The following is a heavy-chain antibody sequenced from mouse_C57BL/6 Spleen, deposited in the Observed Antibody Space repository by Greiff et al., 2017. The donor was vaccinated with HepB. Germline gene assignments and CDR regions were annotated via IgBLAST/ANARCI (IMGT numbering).Heavy chain of an antibody. Sequence: EVKVEESGGGLVKPGGSLKLSCAASGFTFSDYGMHWVRQAPEKGLEWVAYISSGSSTIYYADTVKGRFTISRDNAKNTLFLQMTSLRSEDTAMYYCARPHYDYDVDAMDYWGQGTSVTVSS. CDR3: ARPHYDYDVDAMDY. CDR2: ISSGSSTI. J-gene: IGHJ4*01. CDR1: GFTFSDYG. V-gene: IGHV5-17*01. D-gene: IGHD2-4*01.